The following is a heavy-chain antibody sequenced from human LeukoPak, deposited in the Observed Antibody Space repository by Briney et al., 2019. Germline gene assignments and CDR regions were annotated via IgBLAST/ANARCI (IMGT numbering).Heavy chain of an antibody. CDR2: IYYSGST. D-gene: IGHD5-12*01. CDR3: ARLPYGGYGDY. Sequence: SETLSLTCTVSGGSISSSGYYWGWIRQPPGKGLEWIGSIYYSGSTYYNPSLKSRVTISVDTSKNQFSLKLSSVTAADTAVYYCARLPYGGYGDYWGQGTLVTVSS. V-gene: IGHV4-39*01. J-gene: IGHJ4*02. CDR1: GGSISSSGYY.